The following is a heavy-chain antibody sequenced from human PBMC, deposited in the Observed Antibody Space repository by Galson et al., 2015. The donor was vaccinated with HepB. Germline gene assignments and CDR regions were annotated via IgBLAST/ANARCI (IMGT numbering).Heavy chain of an antibody. Sequence: SLRLSCAASGFTFSSYSMNWVRQAPGKGLEWVSSISSSSYIYYADSVKGRFTISRDNAKNSLYLQMTSLRAEDTAVYYCARERNGRYSSGWYGGGLDYWGQGTLVTVSS. V-gene: IGHV3-21*01. J-gene: IGHJ4*02. D-gene: IGHD6-19*01. CDR3: ARERNGRYSSGWYGGGLDY. CDR1: GFTFSSYS. CDR2: ISSSSYI.